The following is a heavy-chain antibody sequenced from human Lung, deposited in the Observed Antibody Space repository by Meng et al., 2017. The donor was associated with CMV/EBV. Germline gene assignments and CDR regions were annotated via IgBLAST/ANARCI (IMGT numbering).Heavy chain of an antibody. D-gene: IGHD3-22*01. CDR1: GYSFTSYW. CDR2: IYPGDSDT. V-gene: IGHV5-51*01. CDR3: ARTVKYYYDSSGPDP. Sequence: GGSLRLSCKGSGYSFTSYWIGWVRQMPGKGLEWMGIIYPGDSDTRYSPSFQGQVTISADKSISTAYLQWSSLKASDTAMYYCARTVKYYYDSSGPDPWGHGTXVTVSS. J-gene: IGHJ5*02.